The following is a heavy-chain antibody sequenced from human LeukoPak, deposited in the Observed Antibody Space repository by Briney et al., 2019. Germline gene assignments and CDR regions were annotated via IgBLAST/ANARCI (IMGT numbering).Heavy chain of an antibody. CDR1: GGSISSYY. Sequence: PSETLSLTCTVSGGSISSYYWSWIRQPAGKGLEWIGRIYTSGSTNYNPSLKSRVTMSVDTSKNQFSLKLSSVTAADTAVYYCARDSVDIVATIFGAGAFDIWGQGTMVTVSS. D-gene: IGHD5-12*01. CDR3: ARDSVDIVATIFGAGAFDI. J-gene: IGHJ3*02. V-gene: IGHV4-4*07. CDR2: IYTSGST.